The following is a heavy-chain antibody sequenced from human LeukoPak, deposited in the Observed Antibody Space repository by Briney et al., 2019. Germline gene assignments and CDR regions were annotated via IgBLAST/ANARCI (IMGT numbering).Heavy chain of an antibody. CDR1: GYTFTSYD. CDR3: ARERVRGVIGRYYYYGMDV. V-gene: IGHV1-8*01. CDR2: MNRNSGNT. D-gene: IGHD3-10*01. J-gene: IGHJ6*02. Sequence: ASVKVSCKASGYTFTSYDMNWVRQAPGQGLEWMGWMNRNSGNTDYAQKFEGRVTITRNTAISTAYMELISLRSEDTAVYYCARERVRGVIGRYYYYGMDVWGQGTTVTVSS.